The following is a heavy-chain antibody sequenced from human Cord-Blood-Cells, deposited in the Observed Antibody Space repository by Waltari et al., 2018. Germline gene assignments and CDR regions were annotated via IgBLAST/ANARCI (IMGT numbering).Heavy chain of an antibody. J-gene: IGHJ1*01. CDR2: ISYDGSNK. Sequence: QVQLVESGGGVVQPGRSLSLSCAASGFTFSSYAMHWFRQAPGKGLEWVAVISYDGSNKYYADSVKGRFTISRDNSKNTLYLQMNSLRAEDTAVYYCARPRTGTEYFQHWGQGTLVTVSS. D-gene: IGHD1-1*01. CDR1: GFTFSSYA. V-gene: IGHV3-30-3*01. CDR3: ARPRTGTEYFQH.